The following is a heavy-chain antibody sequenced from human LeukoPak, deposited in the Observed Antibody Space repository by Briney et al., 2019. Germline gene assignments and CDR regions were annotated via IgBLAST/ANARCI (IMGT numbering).Heavy chain of an antibody. V-gene: IGHV4-38-2*02. CDR3: ARHSSSHNDKKKHFDY. Sequence: ETLSLTCTVSHYSINSGYYWGWIRQPPGKRLEWIASIHSSGTTYYNPTLKSRLTISVDTSKNQISLNLTSVTAADTAVYYCARHSSSHNDKKKHFDYWGQGTLVTVSS. J-gene: IGHJ4*02. CDR1: HYSINSGYY. D-gene: IGHD6-13*01. CDR2: IHSSGTT.